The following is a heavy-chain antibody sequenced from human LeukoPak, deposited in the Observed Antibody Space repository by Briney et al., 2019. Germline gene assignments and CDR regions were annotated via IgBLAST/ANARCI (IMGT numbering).Heavy chain of an antibody. CDR1: GGSISSYY. CDR3: ARDSVAGQDY. V-gene: IGHV4-59*01. D-gene: IGHD6-19*01. CDR2: IYYSGST. J-gene: IGHJ4*02. Sequence: SETLSLTCTVSGGSISSYYWSWIRQPPGKGLEWIGYIYYSGSTNYNPSLKSRVTISVDTSKNQFSLKLSSVTAADTAVHYCARDSVAGQDYWGQGTLVTVSS.